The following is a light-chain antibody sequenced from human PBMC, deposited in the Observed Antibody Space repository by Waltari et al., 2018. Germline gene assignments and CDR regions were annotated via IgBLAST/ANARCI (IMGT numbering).Light chain of an antibody. CDR3: QAWDSSTVV. CDR1: KLGDNY. Sequence: SYELTQPPSVSVSPGQTASITCSGDKLGDNYASWYQQKPGQSPVLVIYEDTKRPSGIPERFAGSSSGNTATLTISGTQAMDEADYYCQAWDSSTVVFGGGTKVTVL. V-gene: IGLV3-1*01. J-gene: IGLJ3*02. CDR2: EDT.